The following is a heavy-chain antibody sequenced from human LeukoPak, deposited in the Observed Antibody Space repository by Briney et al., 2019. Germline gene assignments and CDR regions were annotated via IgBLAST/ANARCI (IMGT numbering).Heavy chain of an antibody. Sequence: SGPTLVNPTQTLTLRCTFTGFSLSISGVGVGWIRQPPVKALECLAHIYWDDDKRYSPSLKNRPTITKDTSKNQVVLTITNMDPVDTATYYCAHTFYDILTGYLPCYFDYWGQGTLVTVSS. CDR1: GFSLSISGVG. D-gene: IGHD3-9*01. CDR2: IYWDDDK. V-gene: IGHV2-5*02. CDR3: AHTFYDILTGYLPCYFDY. J-gene: IGHJ4*02.